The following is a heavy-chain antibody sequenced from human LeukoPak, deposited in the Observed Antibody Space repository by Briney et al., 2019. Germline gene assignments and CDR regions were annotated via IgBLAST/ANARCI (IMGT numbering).Heavy chain of an antibody. D-gene: IGHD2-21*01. Sequence: PGGSLRLSCAASGFTFTNYAMSWVRQAPGKGLDFVSSISNSGETTNYADSVKGRFTISRDNSKNTLYPQMNSLRAEDTAVYYCARGLWWSKYYFDYWGQGTLVTVSS. V-gene: IGHV3-23*01. CDR2: ISNSGETT. CDR3: ARGLWWSKYYFDY. J-gene: IGHJ4*02. CDR1: GFTFTNYA.